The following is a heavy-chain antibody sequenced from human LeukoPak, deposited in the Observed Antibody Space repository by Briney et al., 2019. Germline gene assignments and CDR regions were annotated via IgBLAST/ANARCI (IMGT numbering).Heavy chain of an antibody. CDR2: ISYDGNNK. J-gene: IGHJ6*02. D-gene: IGHD2-21*02. V-gene: IGHV3-30-3*01. Sequence: GGSLRLSCAASGFTFGSYAMHWVRQVPGKELEWVAAISYDGNNKYYADFVKGRFTISRDSSKNSLYLQMNSLRAEDTALYYCATAKRYYYYGMDVWGQGTTVTVSS. CDR1: GFTFGSYA. CDR3: ATAKRYYYYGMDV.